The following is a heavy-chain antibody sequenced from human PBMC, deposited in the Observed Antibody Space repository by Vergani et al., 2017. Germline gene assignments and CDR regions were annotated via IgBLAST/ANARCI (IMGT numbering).Heavy chain of an antibody. Sequence: EVHLVESGGGLVQPGRSLRLSCTASGFTFGDYAVIWVRQAPGRGLEYISFIRIKAYGGTTEYAASVKGRFTLSRDDSKSVAYLQMNSLKTEDTAVYYCTRDYHWGSPVYYYYGMDVWGQGTTVTVSS. CDR2: IRIKAYGGTT. CDR3: TRDYHWGSPVYYYYGMDV. D-gene: IGHD3-10*01. J-gene: IGHJ6*02. CDR1: GFTFGDYA. V-gene: IGHV3-49*04.